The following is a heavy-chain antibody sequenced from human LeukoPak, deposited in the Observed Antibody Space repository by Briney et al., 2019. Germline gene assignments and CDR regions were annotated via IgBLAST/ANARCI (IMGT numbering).Heavy chain of an antibody. CDR2: IYSGGST. Sequence: GGSLRLSCAASGFTFSSYGMHWVRQAPGKGLEWVSVIYSGGSTYYADSVKGRFTISRDNSKNTLYLQMNSLRAEDTAVYYCARGLIVGAPDYWGQGTLVTVSS. J-gene: IGHJ4*02. CDR1: GFTFSSYG. CDR3: ARGLIVGAPDY. D-gene: IGHD1-26*01. V-gene: IGHV3-NL1*01.